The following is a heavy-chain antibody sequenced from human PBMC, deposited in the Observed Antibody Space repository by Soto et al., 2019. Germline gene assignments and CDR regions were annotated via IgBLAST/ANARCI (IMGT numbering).Heavy chain of an antibody. CDR3: AKDREDYGDYDLLDY. D-gene: IGHD4-17*01. CDR2: ISGSGGST. CDR1: GFTFSSYA. J-gene: IGHJ4*02. Sequence: EVQLLESGGGLGQRGGSLRLSCAASGFTFSSYAMSWVRQAPGKGLEWVSAISGSGGSTYYADSVKGRFTISRDNSKNTLYLQMNSLRAEDTAVYYCAKDREDYGDYDLLDYLGQGTLVIVSS. V-gene: IGHV3-23*01.